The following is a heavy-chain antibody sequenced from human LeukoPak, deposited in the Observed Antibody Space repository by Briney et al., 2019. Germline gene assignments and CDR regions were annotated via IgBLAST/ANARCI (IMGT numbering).Heavy chain of an antibody. CDR1: GGTFSSYT. Sequence: GASVKVSCKASGGTFSSYTISWVRQAPGQGLEWMGRIIPILGIANYAQKFQGRVTITADKSTSTAYMELSSLRSEDTAVYYCARVKGNCSGGSCINKNYYFDYWGQGTLVTVSS. V-gene: IGHV1-69*02. J-gene: IGHJ4*02. CDR2: IIPILGIA. CDR3: ARVKGNCSGGSCINKNYYFDY. D-gene: IGHD2-15*01.